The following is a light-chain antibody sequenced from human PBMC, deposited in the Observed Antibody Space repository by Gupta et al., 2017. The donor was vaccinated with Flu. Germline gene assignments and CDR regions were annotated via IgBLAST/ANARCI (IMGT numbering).Light chain of an antibody. Sequence: VDTWRAGLQFILGSTYVNWYQQTPRTAPKLLIYGNDERPPGVLEFFSGSKSASSAAMAIIRLQAEEEADYYCGSWEESLNGHSVFGAGTSVTVL. CDR3: GSWEESLNGHSV. CDR2: GND. J-gene: IGLJ1*01. V-gene: IGLV1-44*01. CDR1: QFILGSTY.